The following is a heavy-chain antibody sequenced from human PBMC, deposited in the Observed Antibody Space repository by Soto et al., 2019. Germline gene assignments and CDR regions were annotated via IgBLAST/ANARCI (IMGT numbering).Heavy chain of an antibody. V-gene: IGHV1-18*01. J-gene: IGHJ6*04. CDR1: GYTFTSYG. CDR3: ARSSGESFGVVITSRYYYYYGMDV. CDR2: ISAYNGNT. D-gene: IGHD3-3*01. Sequence: QVQLVQSGAEVKKPGASVKVSCKASGYTFTSYGISWVRQAPGQGLEWMGWISAYNGNTNYAQKLQGRVTMTTDTSTSTAYMELRRLRSDDTAVDYCARSSGESFGVVITSRYYYYYGMDVWGKGTTVTVSS.